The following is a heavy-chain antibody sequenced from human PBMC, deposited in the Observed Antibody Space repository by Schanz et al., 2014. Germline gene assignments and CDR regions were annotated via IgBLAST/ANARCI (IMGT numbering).Heavy chain of an antibody. CDR2: INAHTGNT. J-gene: IGHJ3*02. V-gene: IGHV1-18*01. CDR3: ARVHIATYHYTSHDAFHI. Sequence: QVQLVQSGAEAKKPGASVKVSCKASGYIFGSHGMTWVRQAPGQGPELMGWINAHTGNTQYAQKFQGRVNMTRDTVTTTGHLELTRLRTDDTAIYYGARVHIATYHYTSHDAFHIWDQGTMVTVSS. CDR1: GYIFGSHG. D-gene: IGHD2-2*02.